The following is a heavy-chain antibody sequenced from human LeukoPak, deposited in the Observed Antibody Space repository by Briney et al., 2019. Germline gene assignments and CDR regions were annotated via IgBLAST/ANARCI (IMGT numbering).Heavy chain of an antibody. J-gene: IGHJ4*02. D-gene: IGHD6-6*01. CDR3: ARSAIWPIAARRYYFDY. CDR1: GGSFSGYY. V-gene: IGHV4-34*01. Sequence: SETLSLTCAVYGGSFSGYYWSWIRQPPGKGLEWIGEINHSGSTNYNPSLTSRVTISVDTSKNQFSLKLSSVTAADTAVYYCARSAIWPIAARRYYFDYWGQGTLVTVSS. CDR2: INHSGST.